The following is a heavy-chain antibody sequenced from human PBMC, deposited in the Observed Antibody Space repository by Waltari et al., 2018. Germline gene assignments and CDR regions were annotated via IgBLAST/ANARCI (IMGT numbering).Heavy chain of an antibody. D-gene: IGHD3-22*01. CDR2: ISYDGSNK. J-gene: IGHJ4*02. CDR3: AKDHQTYYYDSSGYGY. CDR1: GFTFSSYG. V-gene: IGHV3-30*18. Sequence: QVQLVESGGGVVQPGRSLRLSCAASGFTFSSYGMHWVRPAPGKGLEWVAVISYDGSNKYYADSVKGRFTISRDNSKNTLYLQMNSLRAEDTAVYYCAKDHQTYYYDSSGYGYWGQGTLVTVSS.